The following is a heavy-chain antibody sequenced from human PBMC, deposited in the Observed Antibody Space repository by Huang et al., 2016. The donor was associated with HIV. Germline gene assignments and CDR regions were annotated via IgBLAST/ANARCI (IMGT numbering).Heavy chain of an antibody. Sequence: QVKLVQSGAEVKKPGSSVKVSCKASGGTFSSYGISWVRQAPGQGLEWMGGIMPSFGTAKDAQKFQDRVTITADESTSTTYMEGSSLRSDDTAVYYCARAPIAGGGRDFDEGAEYDYWGQGTLVTVSS. J-gene: IGHJ4*02. D-gene: IGHD6-13*01. CDR3: ARAPIAGGGRDFDEGAEYDY. V-gene: IGHV1-69*01. CDR2: IMPSFGTA. CDR1: GGTFSSYG.